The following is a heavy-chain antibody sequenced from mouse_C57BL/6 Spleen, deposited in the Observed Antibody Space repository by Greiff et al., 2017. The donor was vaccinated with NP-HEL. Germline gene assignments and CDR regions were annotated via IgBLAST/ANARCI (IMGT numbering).Heavy chain of an antibody. CDR1: GFTFSSYG. J-gene: IGHJ2*01. CDR3: ARHDHYGSSQGPSYFDY. D-gene: IGHD1-1*01. Sequence: EVKLMESGGDLVKPGGSLKLSCAASGFTFSSYGMSWVRQTPDKRLEWVATISSGGSYTYYPDSVKGRFPISRDNAKNTLYLQRSSLKSEDKAMYYCARHDHYGSSQGPSYFDYWGQGTTLTVSS. V-gene: IGHV5-6*01. CDR2: ISSGGSYT.